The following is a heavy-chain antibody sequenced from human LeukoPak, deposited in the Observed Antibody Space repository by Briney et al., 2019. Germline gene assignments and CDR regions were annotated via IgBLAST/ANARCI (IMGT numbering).Heavy chain of an antibody. D-gene: IGHD1-1*01. J-gene: IGHJ6*03. CDR2: ISSSGSTI. Sequence: GRSLRLSCAASGFTFSDYYMSWIRQAPGKGLEWVSYISSSGSTIYYADSVKGRFTISRDNAKNSLYLQMNSLRAEDTAVYYCARGTRDYYYYYMDVWGKGTTVTVSS. V-gene: IGHV3-11*04. CDR3: ARGTRDYYYYYMDV. CDR1: GFTFSDYY.